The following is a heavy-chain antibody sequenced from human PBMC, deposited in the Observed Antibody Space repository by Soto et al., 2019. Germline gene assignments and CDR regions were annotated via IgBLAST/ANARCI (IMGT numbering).Heavy chain of an antibody. CDR3: AKGRRRIQLWTYYYGMDV. CDR1: GFTFSSYG. J-gene: IGHJ6*02. Sequence: LRLSCAASGFTFSSYGMHWVRQAPGKGLEWVAVISYDGSNKYYADSVKGRFTISRDNSKNTLYLQMNSLRAEDTAVYYCAKGRRRIQLWTYYYGMDVWGQGTTVTAP. D-gene: IGHD5-18*01. CDR2: ISYDGSNK. V-gene: IGHV3-30*18.